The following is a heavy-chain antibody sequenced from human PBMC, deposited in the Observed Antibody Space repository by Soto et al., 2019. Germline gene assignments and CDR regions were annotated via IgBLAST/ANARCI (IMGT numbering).Heavy chain of an antibody. CDR1: GYSISSGYY. V-gene: IGHV4-38-2*01. CDR2: ISHSGST. Sequence: SETLSLTCAVSGYSISSGYYWGWIRQPPGKGLEWIGSISHSGSTYYNPSLKSRVTISVDTSKKQFSLKLTSMTAADTAVYYCPRPRASGDSSGPLDLWGQGTLVTVSS. J-gene: IGHJ5*02. CDR3: PRPRASGDSSGPLDL. D-gene: IGHD6-13*01.